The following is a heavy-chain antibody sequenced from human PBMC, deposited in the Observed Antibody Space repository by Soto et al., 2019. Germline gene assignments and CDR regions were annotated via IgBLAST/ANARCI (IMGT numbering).Heavy chain of an antibody. CDR1: GGSISSYY. V-gene: IGHV4-59*01. J-gene: IGHJ6*03. CDR3: ASRGCGGDCYYYYMDV. Sequence: SETLSLTCTVSGGSISSYYWSWIRQPPGKGLEWIGYIYYSGSTNYNPSLKSRVTISVDTSKNQFSLKLSSVTAADTAVYYCASRGCGGDCYYYYMDVWGKGTTVTVSS. CDR2: IYYSGST. D-gene: IGHD2-21*01.